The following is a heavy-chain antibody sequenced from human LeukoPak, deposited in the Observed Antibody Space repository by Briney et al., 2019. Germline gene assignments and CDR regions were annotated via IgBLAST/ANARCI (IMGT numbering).Heavy chain of an antibody. V-gene: IGHV1-18*04. D-gene: IGHD3-22*01. J-gene: IGHJ3*02. CDR2: ISAYNGNT. Sequence: ASVKVSCKASGYTFTGYYMHWVRQAPGQGLEWMGWISAYNGNTNYAQKLQGRVTMTTDTSTSTAYMELRSLRSDDTAVYYCARTYYYDSSGYYNDAFDIWGQGTMVTVSS. CDR1: GYTFTGYY. CDR3: ARTYYYDSSGYYNDAFDI.